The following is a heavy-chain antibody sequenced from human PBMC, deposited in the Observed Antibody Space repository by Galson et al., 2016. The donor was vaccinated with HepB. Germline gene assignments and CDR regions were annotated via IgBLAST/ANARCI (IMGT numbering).Heavy chain of an antibody. Sequence: SETLSLTCTVSEGSINRYYWNWIRQPPGKGLEWIGHIYYSGNTNNNPSLKSRVTISVDTSKNQFSLKLSSVTAADTAVYYCARKSLGGWYFDLWGRGTLVTVSS. D-gene: IGHD3-10*01. CDR1: EGSINRYY. J-gene: IGHJ2*01. CDR3: ARKSLGGWYFDL. CDR2: IYYSGNT. V-gene: IGHV4-59*01.